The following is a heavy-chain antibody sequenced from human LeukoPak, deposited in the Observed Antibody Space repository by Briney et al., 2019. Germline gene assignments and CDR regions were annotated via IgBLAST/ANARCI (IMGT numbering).Heavy chain of an antibody. Sequence: PGGSLRLSCAASGVTFSSYGMHWGRQAPGKGLEWVAVISYDGSNKYYADSVKGRFTISRDNSKNTLYLQMNSLRAEDTAVYYCAKGGGRDGYNSGLFDYWGQGTLVTVSS. J-gene: IGHJ4*02. CDR1: GVTFSSYG. D-gene: IGHD5-24*01. V-gene: IGHV3-30*18. CDR2: ISYDGSNK. CDR3: AKGGGRDGYNSGLFDY.